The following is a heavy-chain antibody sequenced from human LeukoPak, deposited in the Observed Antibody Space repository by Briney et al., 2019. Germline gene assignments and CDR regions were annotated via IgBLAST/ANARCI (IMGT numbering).Heavy chain of an antibody. D-gene: IGHD6-6*01. CDR1: GGSFSGYY. CDR3: ARGIAARPNWFDP. Sequence: SETLSLTCAVYGGSFSGYYWSWIRQPPGKGLEWIGEINHSGSTNYNPSLKSRVTISVDTSKNQFSLKLSSATAADTAVYYCARGIAARPNWFDPWGQGTLVTVSS. J-gene: IGHJ5*02. CDR2: INHSGST. V-gene: IGHV4-34*01.